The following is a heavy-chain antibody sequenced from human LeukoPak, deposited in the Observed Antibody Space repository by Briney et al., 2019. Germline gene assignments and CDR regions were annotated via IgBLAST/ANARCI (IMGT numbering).Heavy chain of an antibody. D-gene: IGHD3-22*01. CDR2: ISSSSSYI. Sequence: GGTLRLSCAASGFTFSSYSMNWVRQAPGKGLECVSSISSSSSYIYYADSVKGRFTISRDNAKNSLYLQMNSLRAEDTDVYYCAREWLYYYDSSGYYYGSEYFQHWGQGTLVTVSS. CDR1: GFTFSSYS. J-gene: IGHJ1*01. CDR3: AREWLYYYDSSGYYYGSEYFQH. V-gene: IGHV3-21*01.